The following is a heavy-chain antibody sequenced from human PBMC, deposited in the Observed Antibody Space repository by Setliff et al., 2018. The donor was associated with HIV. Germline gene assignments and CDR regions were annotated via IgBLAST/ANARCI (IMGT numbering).Heavy chain of an antibody. V-gene: IGHV3-23*01. Sequence: GGSLRLSCAASGFTFSTYAMSWVRQVPGKGLEWVSVIGKSGDHIHYAGSVKGRFTISRDNSKNTLYLQMNSLRPEDRAVYYCATTHHYARSGYYGWGQGTLVTVSS. CDR2: IGKSGDHI. CDR3: ATTHHYARSGYYG. CDR1: GFTFSTYA. J-gene: IGHJ4*02. D-gene: IGHD3-22*01.